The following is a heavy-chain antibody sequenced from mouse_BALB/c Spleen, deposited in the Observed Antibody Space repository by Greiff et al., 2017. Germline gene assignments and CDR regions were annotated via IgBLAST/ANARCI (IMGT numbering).Heavy chain of an antibody. CDR1: GFTFSDYY. CDR2: ISDGGSYT. Sequence: EVQVVESGGGLVKPGGSLKLSCAASGFTFSDYYMYWVRQTPEKRLEWVATISDGGSYTYYPDSVKGRFTISRDNAKNNLYLQMSSLKSEDTAMYYCARESGYDVDYYAMDYWGQGTSVTVSS. CDR3: ARESGYDVDYYAMDY. J-gene: IGHJ4*01. V-gene: IGHV5-4*02. D-gene: IGHD2-2*01.